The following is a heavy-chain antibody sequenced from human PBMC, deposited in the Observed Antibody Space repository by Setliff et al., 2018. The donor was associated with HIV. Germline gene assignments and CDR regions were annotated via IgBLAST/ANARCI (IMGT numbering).Heavy chain of an antibody. D-gene: IGHD3-22*01. CDR1: NGSISRYY. CDR2: IYTSGST. V-gene: IGHV4-4*07. CDR3: ARAPRGYHDSSGYYPYAFDI. J-gene: IGHJ3*02. Sequence: PSETLSLTCTVSNGSISRYYWSWIRQPAGKGLEWIGHIYTSGSTNYNPSLKSRVTLSVDTSKNQFSLKLISVTAADTAVYYCARAPRGYHDSSGYYPYAFDIWGQGTMVTVSS.